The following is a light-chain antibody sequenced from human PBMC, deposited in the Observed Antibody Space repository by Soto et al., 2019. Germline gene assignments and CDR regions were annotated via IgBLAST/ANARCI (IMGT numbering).Light chain of an antibody. CDR3: QQYNNWPPWT. Sequence: EIVLTQSPGTLSLSPGERATLSCRAIQSVSSNYLAWYQQKPGQAPKVLIYGASTRATGIPARFSGSGSGTEFTLTISSLQSEDFAVYYCQQYNNWPPWTFGQGTKVDIK. J-gene: IGKJ1*01. V-gene: IGKV3-15*01. CDR2: GAS. CDR1: QSVSSN.